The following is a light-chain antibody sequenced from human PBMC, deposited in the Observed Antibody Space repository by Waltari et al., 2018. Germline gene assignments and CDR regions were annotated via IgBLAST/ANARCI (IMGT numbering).Light chain of an antibody. CDR1: RSHRGKNP. Sequence: QSVLTQPPSASGTPGPRVSISCSGRRSHRGKNPIHWYQQVPGRAPKPPIYSNDQRPSGVPDRFSGSKSGTSGSLAISGLQSEDEADYYCAAWDDSLNGWVFGGGTKLTVL. CDR2: SND. V-gene: IGLV1-44*01. J-gene: IGLJ3*02. CDR3: AAWDDSLNGWV.